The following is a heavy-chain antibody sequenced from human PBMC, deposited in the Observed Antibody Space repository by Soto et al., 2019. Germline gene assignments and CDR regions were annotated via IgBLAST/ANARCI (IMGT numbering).Heavy chain of an antibody. Sequence: ASVKVSCKVSGYTLTELSMHWVRQAPGKGLEWMGGFDPEDGETIYAQKFQGRVTMTEDTSTDTAYMELSSLRSEDTAVYYCATKAGETYYYDSSGYRRYYYGMDVWGQGTTVPVS. J-gene: IGHJ6*02. CDR2: FDPEDGET. D-gene: IGHD3-22*01. CDR1: GYTLTELS. V-gene: IGHV1-24*01. CDR3: ATKAGETYYYDSSGYRRYYYGMDV.